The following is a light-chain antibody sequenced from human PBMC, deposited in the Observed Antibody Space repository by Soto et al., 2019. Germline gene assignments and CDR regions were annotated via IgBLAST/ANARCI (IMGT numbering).Light chain of an antibody. CDR3: QQYNNWPPLT. J-gene: IGKJ4*01. CDR1: QSVGSA. Sequence: EIVMTQSPATLSVSPGQTATLSCRASQSVGSAVAWYQHKPGQAPRLVIVAASIRANCVPGRLSGGGSGTEVTPTSSSLESEYFADYSCQQYNNWPPLTFGGGTTVDIK. CDR2: AAS. V-gene: IGKV3-15*01.